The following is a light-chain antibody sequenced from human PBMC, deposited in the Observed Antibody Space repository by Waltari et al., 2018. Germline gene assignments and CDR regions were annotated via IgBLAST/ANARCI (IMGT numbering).Light chain of an antibody. J-gene: IGLJ3*02. CDR3: SAWDDSLSVWV. CDR2: RSY. Sequence: QAVLTQPPSASATPGKRVTISCTRDAANIGHNYVLCYQTFPVTAPQPRIYRSYQRPSGVPDRFSGAKSGTSASLAISGLRSEDEADYYCSAWDDSLSVWVFGGGTKLTVL. V-gene: IGLV1-47*01. CDR1: AANIGHNY.